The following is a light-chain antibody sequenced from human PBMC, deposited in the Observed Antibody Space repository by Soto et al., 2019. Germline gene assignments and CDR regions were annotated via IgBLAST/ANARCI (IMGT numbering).Light chain of an antibody. Sequence: EIELTQSPGTLSLSPGERATLSCRASQSVSSSYLAWYQQKPGQAPRLLIYGASSRATGIPGSVSGSGSGTAFTLPISRVEAEDFAVYYYHQKGTFGQGTKVEIK. CDR2: GAS. CDR1: QSVSSSY. V-gene: IGKV3-20*01. CDR3: HQKGT. J-gene: IGKJ1*01.